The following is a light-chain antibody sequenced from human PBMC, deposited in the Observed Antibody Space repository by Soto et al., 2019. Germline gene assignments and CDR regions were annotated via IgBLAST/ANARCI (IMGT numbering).Light chain of an antibody. CDR2: AAS. Sequence: DIQLTQSPSFLSASVGDRVTITXRXXXXIXXXLAWYQQRPGKAPKLLIYAASTLQSGVPSRFXXSGXGXDXXXXXXXXXPEDFATYCCXXLNSYPFTFGPGTKVDIK. J-gene: IGKJ3*01. CDR1: XXIXXX. CDR3: XXLNSYPFT. V-gene: IGKV1-9*01.